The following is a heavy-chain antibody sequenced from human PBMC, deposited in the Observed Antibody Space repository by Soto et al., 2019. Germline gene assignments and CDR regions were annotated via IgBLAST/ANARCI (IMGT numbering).Heavy chain of an antibody. CDR2: ISAYNGNT. CDR3: ARGYDFWSGYNWFDP. CDR1: GYTFTSYG. Sequence: GASVKVSCKASGYTFTSYGIGWVRQAPGQGLEWMGWISAYNGNTNYAQKLQGRVNMTTDTSTSTAYMELRSLRSDDTAVYYCARGYDFWSGYNWFDPWGQGTLVTVSS. J-gene: IGHJ5*02. V-gene: IGHV1-18*01. D-gene: IGHD3-3*01.